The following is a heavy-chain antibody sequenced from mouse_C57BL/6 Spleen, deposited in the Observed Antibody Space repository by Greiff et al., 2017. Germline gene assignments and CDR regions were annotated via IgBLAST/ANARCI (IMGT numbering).Heavy chain of an antibody. V-gene: IGHV14-3*01. D-gene: IGHD1-1*01. CDR3: ARGVLPGDYAMDY. Sequence: VQLQQSVAELVRPGASVKLSCTASGFNIKNTYMHWVKQRPEQGLEWIGRIDPANGNPKYAPKFQGKATITADTSSHTAYLQLSSLTSEDTAIYYCARGVLPGDYAMDYWGQGTSGTVSS. CDR2: IDPANGNP. J-gene: IGHJ4*01. CDR1: GFNIKNTY.